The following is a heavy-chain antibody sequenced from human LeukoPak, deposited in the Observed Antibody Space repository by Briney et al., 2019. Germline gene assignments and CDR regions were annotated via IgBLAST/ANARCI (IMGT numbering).Heavy chain of an antibody. D-gene: IGHD3-22*01. J-gene: IGHJ3*02. CDR1: GGSISSYY. V-gene: IGHV4-59*12. CDR3: AREGIYYYDSSGSSDAFDI. CDR2: IYYSGST. Sequence: KPSETLSLTCTVSGGSISSYYWSWIRQPPGKGLEWIGYIYYSGSTNYNPSLKSRVTISVDTSKNQFSLKLSSVTAADTAVYYCAREGIYYYDSSGSSDAFDIWGQGTMVTVSS.